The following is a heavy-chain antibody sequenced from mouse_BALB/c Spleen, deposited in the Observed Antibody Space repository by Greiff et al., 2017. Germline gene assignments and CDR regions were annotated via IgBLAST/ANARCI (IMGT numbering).Heavy chain of an antibody. Sequence: EVKVVESGGGLVQPGGSRKLSCAASGFTFSSFGMHWVRQAPEKGLEWVAYISSGSSTIYYADTVKGRFTISRDNPKNTLFLQMTSLRSEDTAMYYCARGGVDYAMDYWGQGTSVTVSS. CDR3: ARGGVDYAMDY. V-gene: IGHV5-17*02. D-gene: IGHD1-3*01. CDR2: ISSGSSTI. J-gene: IGHJ4*01. CDR1: GFTFSSFG.